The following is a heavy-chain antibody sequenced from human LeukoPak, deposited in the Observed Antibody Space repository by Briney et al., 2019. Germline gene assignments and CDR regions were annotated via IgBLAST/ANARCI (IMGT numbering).Heavy chain of an antibody. D-gene: IGHD4-17*01. CDR2: IYSGGST. V-gene: IGHV3-66*01. J-gene: IGHJ4*02. CDR1: GFTVSSNY. Sequence: GGSLRLSCAASGFTVSSNYMSWVRQAPGKGLEWVSVIYSGGSTYYADSVKGRFTISRDNSKNTLYLQMNSLRAEDTAVYYCARGGLYGDYAEYYWSQGPLVTVSS. CDR3: ARGGLYGDYAEYY.